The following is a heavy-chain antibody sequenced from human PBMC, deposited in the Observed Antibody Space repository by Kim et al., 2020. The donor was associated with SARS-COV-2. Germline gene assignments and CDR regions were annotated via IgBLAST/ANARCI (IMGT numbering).Heavy chain of an antibody. Sequence: GGSLRLSCVASGFSFSGYAMNWVRQAPGKGLEWVSTIIGTGDSTNYADSVKGRFTISRDNSKNTVYMQMNSLRAEDTAIYYCAKRGGYCSGSNCYFYFDHGGQGPRVTVPS. V-gene: IGHV3-23*01. CDR1: GFSFSGYA. J-gene: IGHJ4*02. D-gene: IGHD2-15*01. CDR2: IIGTGDST. CDR3: AKRGGYCSGSNCYFYFDH.